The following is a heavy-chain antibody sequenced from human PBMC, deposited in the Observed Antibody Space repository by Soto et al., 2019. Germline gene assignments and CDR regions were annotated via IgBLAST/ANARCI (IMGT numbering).Heavy chain of an antibody. CDR3: VKATYSGPLDY. V-gene: IGHV3-30*18. CDR1: GFTFSSYG. Sequence: QVQLVESGGGVVQPWRSLRLSCAASGFTFSSYGMHWVRQAPGTGLEWVSVISYDGSNKYYADSVMGRFTISRDNSMNTLYLQRHGLRAEDTAVYYCVKATYSGPLDYWGQGTLVTVSS. CDR2: ISYDGSNK. D-gene: IGHD2-15*01. J-gene: IGHJ4*02.